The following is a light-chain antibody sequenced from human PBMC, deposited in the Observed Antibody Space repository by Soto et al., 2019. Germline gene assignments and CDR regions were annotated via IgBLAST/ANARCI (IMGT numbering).Light chain of an antibody. CDR1: QSVSNSY. Sequence: EIVLTQCPGTLSLSPGERATLSCRASQSVSNSYLAWYQQKPGQAPRLLIYGASSRATGIPDRFSGSGSGTDFALTISRLEPEDFAVYHCQQYGGSPWTFGQGTKVDIK. CDR3: QQYGGSPWT. V-gene: IGKV3-20*01. CDR2: GAS. J-gene: IGKJ1*01.